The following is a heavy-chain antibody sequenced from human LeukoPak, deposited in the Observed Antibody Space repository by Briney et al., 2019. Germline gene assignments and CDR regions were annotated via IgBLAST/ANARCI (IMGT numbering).Heavy chain of an antibody. V-gene: IGHV3-21*01. CDR3: ARDPTEMATIRP. CDR2: ISSSSYI. Sequence: GGSLRLSCAASGFTFSSYSMNWVRQAPGKGLEWVSSISSSSYIYYADSVKGRFTISRDNAKNSLYLQMNSLRAEDTAVYYCARDPTEMATIRPWGQGTLVTVSS. D-gene: IGHD5-24*01. J-gene: IGHJ5*02. CDR1: GFTFSSYS.